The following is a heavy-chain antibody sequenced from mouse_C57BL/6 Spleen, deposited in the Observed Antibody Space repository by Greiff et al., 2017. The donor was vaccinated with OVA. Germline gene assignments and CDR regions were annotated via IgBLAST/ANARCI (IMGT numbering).Heavy chain of an antibody. J-gene: IGHJ3*01. CDR1: GFTFSDYG. CDR2: ISNLAYSI. CDR3: ARQGGSNYVSFAY. Sequence: EVKLMESGGGLVQPGGSLKLSCAASGFTFSDYGMAWVRQAPRKGPEWVAFISNLAYSIYYADTVTGRFTISRENAKNTLYLEMSSLRSEDTAMYYCARQGGSNYVSFAYWGQGTLVTVSA. V-gene: IGHV5-15*01. D-gene: IGHD2-5*01.